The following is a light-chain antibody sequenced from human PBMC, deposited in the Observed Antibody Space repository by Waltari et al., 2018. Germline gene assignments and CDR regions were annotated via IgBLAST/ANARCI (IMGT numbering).Light chain of an antibody. CDR2: GVS. Sequence: EVVMTQSPATLSLSPGDRVTLSCRASELLSSNLAWYQQKAGPAPRLLIYGVSTRATDIPVRFSGGGSGTDFTLTISGLQSEDFAIYFCQQYNKWPLTFGGGTKVEIK. CDR3: QQYNKWPLT. CDR1: ELLSSN. J-gene: IGKJ4*01. V-gene: IGKV3-15*01.